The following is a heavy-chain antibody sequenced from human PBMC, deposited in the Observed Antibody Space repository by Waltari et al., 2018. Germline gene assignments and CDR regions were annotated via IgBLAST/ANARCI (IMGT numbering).Heavy chain of an antibody. J-gene: IGHJ3*02. D-gene: IGHD1-7*01. Sequence: QLQLQESGPGLVKPSETLSLTCTVSGGSISSSSYYWGWIRQPPGKGLEWIGSIYYSGSTYYNPSLKSRVTISVDTSKNQFSLKLSSVTAADTAVYYCATGVKGITGTTWAGAFDIWGQGTMVTVSS. CDR2: IYYSGST. V-gene: IGHV4-39*07. CDR1: GGSISSSSYY. CDR3: ATGVKGITGTTWAGAFDI.